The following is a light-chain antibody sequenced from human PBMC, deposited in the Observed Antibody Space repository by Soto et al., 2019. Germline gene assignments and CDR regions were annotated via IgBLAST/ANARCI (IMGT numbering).Light chain of an antibody. J-gene: IGKJ4*01. CDR1: QSVSSSY. CDR2: GAS. Sequence: EIVLTQSPGTLSLSPAERATLSCRASQSVSSSYLTWYQQKPGQAPRLLIYGASSRATGIPDRFSGSGSGTDFSLTIRRLELEDCAVYYCQQYGSARLAFGGGTKVDIK. CDR3: QQYGSARLA. V-gene: IGKV3-20*01.